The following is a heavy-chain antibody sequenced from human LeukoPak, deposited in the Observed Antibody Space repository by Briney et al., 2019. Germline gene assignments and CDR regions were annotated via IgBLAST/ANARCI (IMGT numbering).Heavy chain of an antibody. CDR3: ARTRKDYYDSSGYYNWFDP. CDR1: GYTSTGYY. J-gene: IGHJ5*02. D-gene: IGHD3-22*01. V-gene: IGHV1-2*02. CDR2: INPNSGGT. Sequence: ASAKVSCKASGYTSTGYYMHWVRQAPGQGLEWMGWINPNSGGTNYAQKFQGRVTMTRDTSISTAYMELSRLRSDDTAVYYCARTRKDYYDSSGYYNWFDPWGQGTLVTVSS.